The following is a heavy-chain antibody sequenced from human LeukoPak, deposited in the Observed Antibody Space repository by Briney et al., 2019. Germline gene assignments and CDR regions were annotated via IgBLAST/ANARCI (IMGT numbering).Heavy chain of an antibody. CDR2: INPNSGGT. V-gene: IGHV1-2*02. CDR3: ATWLQSYFDY. J-gene: IGHJ4*02. CDR1: GYTFTGYY. Sequence: ASVKVSCKASGYTFTGYYMHWVRQAPGQGLEWMGWINPNSGGTNYAQKFQGRVAITTDESTSTAYMELSSLRSEDTAVYYCATWLQSYFDYWGQGTLVTVSS. D-gene: IGHD5-24*01.